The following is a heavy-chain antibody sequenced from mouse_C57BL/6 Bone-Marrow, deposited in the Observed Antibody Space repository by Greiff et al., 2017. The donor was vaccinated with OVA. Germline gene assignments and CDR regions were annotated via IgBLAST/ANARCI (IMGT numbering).Heavy chain of an antibody. Sequence: VQLQQPGAELVMPGASVKLSCKASGYTFTSYWMHWVKQRPGQGLEWIGEIDPSDSYTNYNQKFKGKSTLTVDQSSSTAYMQLSSLTSEDSAFYYCANVTTIDFDYWGQGTTLTVSS. CDR3: ANVTTIDFDY. D-gene: IGHD1-1*01. CDR1: GYTFTSYW. V-gene: IGHV1-69*01. J-gene: IGHJ2*01. CDR2: IDPSDSYT.